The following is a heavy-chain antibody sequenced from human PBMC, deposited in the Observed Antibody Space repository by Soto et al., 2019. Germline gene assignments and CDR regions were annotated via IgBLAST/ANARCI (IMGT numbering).Heavy chain of an antibody. CDR3: ARDRVGYGSGSYYTNYYYYGMDV. CDR1: GGSISSGGYY. J-gene: IGHJ6*02. Sequence: SETLSLTCTVSGGSISSGGYYWSWIRQHPGKGLEWIGYIYYSGSTYYNPSLKSRVTISVDTSKNQFSLKLSSVTAADTAVYYCARDRVGYGSGSYYTNYYYYGMDVWGQGTTVTVSS. CDR2: IYYSGST. V-gene: IGHV4-31*03. D-gene: IGHD3-10*01.